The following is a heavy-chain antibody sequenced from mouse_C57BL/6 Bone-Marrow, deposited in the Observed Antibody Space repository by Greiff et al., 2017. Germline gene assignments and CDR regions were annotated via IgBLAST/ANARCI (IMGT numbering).Heavy chain of an antibody. CDR2: IDPENGDT. D-gene: IGHD2-2*01. CDR1: GFNIKDDY. Sequence: VQLQQSGAELVRPGASVKLSCTASGFNIKDDYMHWVKQRPEQGLEWIGWIDPENGDTEYASKFQGKATITAATSSNTAYLQLSSLTSEGTAVYYCTFIYYGYSYFDYWGQGTTLTVSS. CDR3: TFIYYGYSYFDY. V-gene: IGHV14-4*01. J-gene: IGHJ2*01.